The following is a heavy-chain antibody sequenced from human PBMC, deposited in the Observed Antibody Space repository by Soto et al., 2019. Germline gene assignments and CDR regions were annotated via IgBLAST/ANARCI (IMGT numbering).Heavy chain of an antibody. D-gene: IGHD3-22*01. CDR1: GYTFSAYY. CDR2: IDPNTGDT. Sequence: QVQLVQSGAELNKPGASVTVSCKASGYTFSAYYIHWVRQAPGQGLEWMGWIDPNTGDTNYAQKFQGRVTLTRDTSTSTAFMELSRLRSDDRAVYYCAREGESYFDSSGYCFNNWGQGTLVTVPS. CDR3: AREGESYFDSSGYCFNN. V-gene: IGHV1-2*02. J-gene: IGHJ4*02.